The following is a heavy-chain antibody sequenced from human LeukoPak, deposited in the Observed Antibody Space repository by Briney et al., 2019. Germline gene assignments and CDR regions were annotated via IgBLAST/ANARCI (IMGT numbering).Heavy chain of an antibody. J-gene: IGHJ6*03. D-gene: IGHD6-19*01. CDR3: AREGSSGWYGTWDYYYYMDV. V-gene: IGHV3-53*01. CDR1: GFTVSGNY. Sequence: GGSLRLSCAASGFTVSGNYMSWVRQAPGKGLEWVSVIYSGGSTYYADSVKGRFTISRDNSKNTLYLQMNSLRAEDTAVYYCAREGSSGWYGTWDYYYYMDVWGKGTTVTVSS. CDR2: IYSGGST.